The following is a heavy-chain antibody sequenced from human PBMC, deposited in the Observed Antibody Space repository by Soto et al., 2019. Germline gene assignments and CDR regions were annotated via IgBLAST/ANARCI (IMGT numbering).Heavy chain of an antibody. V-gene: IGHV4-59*01. Sequence: PSETLSLTCSVSGGSISEYFWSWIRQSPGKGLEWIGYLYYLGSTDYNLSLKIRVAISVDTAKRKFYMSMTSVTAADTDVYYCARDGYDGSGSPYPAYWGPGTQVAV. CDR2: LYYLGST. CDR1: GGSISEYF. J-gene: IGHJ4*02. D-gene: IGHD3-10*01. CDR3: ARDGYDGSGSPYPAY.